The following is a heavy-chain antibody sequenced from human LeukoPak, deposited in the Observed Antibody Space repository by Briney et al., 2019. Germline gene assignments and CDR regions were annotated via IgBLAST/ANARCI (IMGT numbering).Heavy chain of an antibody. CDR3: ARDRRIVVVAAAARFDY. D-gene: IGHD2-15*01. J-gene: IGHJ4*02. CDR1: GGSFSGYY. V-gene: IGHV4-34*01. Sequence: SETLSLTCAVYGGSFSGYYWSWIRQPPGKGLEWIGEINHSGSTNYNPSLKSRVTISVDTSKNQFSLKLSSVTAADTAVYYCARDRRIVVVAAAARFDYWGQGTLVTVSS. CDR2: INHSGST.